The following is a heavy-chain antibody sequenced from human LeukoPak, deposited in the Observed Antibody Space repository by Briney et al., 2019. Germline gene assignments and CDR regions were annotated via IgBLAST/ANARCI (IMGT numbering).Heavy chain of an antibody. D-gene: IGHD6-6*01. CDR2: IYPGDSDT. CDR3: ARNTYSSSSGFYYFDY. Sequence: GESLQISCKGSGYSFTSYWIGWVRQMPGKGLEWMGIIYPGDSDTRYSPSFQGQVTISADKSISTAYLQWSSLKASDTAMYYCARNTYSSSSGFYYFDYWGQGTLVTVSS. J-gene: IGHJ4*02. V-gene: IGHV5-51*01. CDR1: GYSFTSYW.